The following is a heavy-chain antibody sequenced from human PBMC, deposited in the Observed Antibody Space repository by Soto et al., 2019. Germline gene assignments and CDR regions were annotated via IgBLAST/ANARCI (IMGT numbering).Heavy chain of an antibody. D-gene: IGHD3-16*01. V-gene: IGHV1-46*01. CDR3: ARDKGLGRGLSDV. CDR2: INPSGGST. CDR1: GYTFTSYY. J-gene: IGHJ6*02. Sequence: ASVKASCKASGYTFTSYYMHWVQQAPGQGLEWMGIINPSGGSTSYAQKFQGRVTMTRDTSTSTVYMELSSLRSEDTAVYYCARDKGLGRGLSDVWGQGTTVTVSS.